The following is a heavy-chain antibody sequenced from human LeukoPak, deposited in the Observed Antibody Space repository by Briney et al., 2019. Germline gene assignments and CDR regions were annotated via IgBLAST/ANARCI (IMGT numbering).Heavy chain of an antibody. V-gene: IGHV4-39*07. D-gene: IGHD2-15*01. Sequence: NSSETLSLTCTVSGGSISSTFYYWGWIRQPPGKGLEWIGTTHYSGRTYYNPSLESRVTISVATSKNQFSLKLSSVTAADTAVYYCARDGPEGVMVVAPTHYFDYWGQGTLVTVSS. CDR1: GGSISSTFYY. CDR3: ARDGPEGVMVVAPTHYFDY. J-gene: IGHJ4*01. CDR2: THYSGRT.